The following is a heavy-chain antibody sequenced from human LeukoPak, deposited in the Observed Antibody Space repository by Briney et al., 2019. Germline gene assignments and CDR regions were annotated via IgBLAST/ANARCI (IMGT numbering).Heavy chain of an antibody. J-gene: IGHJ6*03. CDR3: ARGLYSSSWYYYYYMDV. Sequence: SEPLSLTCPAPGGSFSSYYWSWIRQPPGKGLEWIGYIYYIGGTTYNPSRKSRVTISVDTSKNQFSLKLSAVTAADTAVYYCARGLYSSSWYYYYYMDVWGKGTTVTVSS. CDR1: GGSFSSYY. V-gene: IGHV4-59*01. CDR2: IYYIGGT. D-gene: IGHD6-13*01.